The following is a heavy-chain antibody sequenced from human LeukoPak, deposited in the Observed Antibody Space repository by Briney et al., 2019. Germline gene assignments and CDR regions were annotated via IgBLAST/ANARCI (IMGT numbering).Heavy chain of an antibody. CDR1: GGSISSGGYY. J-gene: IGHJ5*02. CDR2: IYYSGST. Sequence: SETLSLTCTVSGGSISSGGYYWSWIRQHPGKGLEWIGYIYYSGSTYYNPSLKSRVTISVDTSKNQFSPKLSSVTAADTAVYYCARDRQGALKRMNWFDPWGQGTLVTVSS. CDR3: ARDRQGALKRMNWFDP. V-gene: IGHV4-31*03. D-gene: IGHD1-26*01.